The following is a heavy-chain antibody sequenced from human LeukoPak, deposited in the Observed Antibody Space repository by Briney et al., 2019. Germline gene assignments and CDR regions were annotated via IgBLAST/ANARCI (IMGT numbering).Heavy chain of an antibody. Sequence: GGSLRLSCAASGFTFSSNWMSWVRQAPGKGLEWVANIKQDGSEKYCVDSVKGRFTISRDNAKNSLYLQMNRLRAEDTALYYCRAGAYWGQGTLVTVSS. V-gene: IGHV3-7*03. CDR2: IKQDGSEK. CDR1: GFTFSSNW. J-gene: IGHJ4*02. CDR3: RAGAY.